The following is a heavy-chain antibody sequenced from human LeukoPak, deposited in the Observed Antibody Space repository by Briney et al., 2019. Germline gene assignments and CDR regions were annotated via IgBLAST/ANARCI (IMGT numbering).Heavy chain of an antibody. Sequence: GGSLRPSCTASGFTFSSNAMSWVRQPAGKGLEWVSGISGSSGITSDADSVKGRFTISRDNSKNMVYLQMNGLRDEDTAVYYCAKGVRGVIRDAFDVWGQGTMVTVSS. D-gene: IGHD3-10*01. CDR1: GFTFSSNA. CDR3: AKGVRGVIRDAFDV. V-gene: IGHV3-23*01. CDR2: ISGSSGIT. J-gene: IGHJ3*01.